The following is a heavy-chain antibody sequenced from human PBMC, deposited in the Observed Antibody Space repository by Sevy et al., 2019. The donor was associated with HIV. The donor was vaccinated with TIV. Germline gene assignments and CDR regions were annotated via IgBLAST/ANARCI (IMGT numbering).Heavy chain of an antibody. CDR1: GGSISGYY. CDR2: IYYSGST. Sequence: SETLSLTCTVSGGSISGYYWSWIRQPPGKGLEWIGYIYYSGSTNYNPSLKSRVTISVDTSKNQFSLKLSSVTAADTAVYYCARDGGSRIVGAPDAFDIWGQGTMVTVSS. J-gene: IGHJ3*02. D-gene: IGHD1-26*01. CDR3: ARDGGSRIVGAPDAFDI. V-gene: IGHV4-59*01.